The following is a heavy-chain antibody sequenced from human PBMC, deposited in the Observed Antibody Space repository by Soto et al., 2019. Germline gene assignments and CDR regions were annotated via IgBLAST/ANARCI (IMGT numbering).Heavy chain of an antibody. CDR3: ARKGGSYYPWFDP. D-gene: IGHD1-26*01. CDR2: IDPSDSQT. Sequence: GESLKISCKGSGYSFAGYWITWVRQKPGKGLEWMGRIDPSDSQTYYSPSFRGHVTISATKSITTVFLQWSSLRASDTAMYYCARKGGSYYPWFDPWGQGTLVTVSS. CDR1: GYSFAGYW. J-gene: IGHJ5*02. V-gene: IGHV5-10-1*01.